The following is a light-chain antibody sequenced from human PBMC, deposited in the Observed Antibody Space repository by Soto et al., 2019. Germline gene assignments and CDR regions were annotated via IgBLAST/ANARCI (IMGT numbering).Light chain of an antibody. CDR1: QSVSSSY. Sequence: IALTQSPGTLAPSPGERGTLSCRASQSVSSSYLAWYQQKPGQAPRLLIYGASSRATGIPDRFSGSGSGTDFTLTISRLEPEDFAVFYCQHYDSLPITFGQGTRLEIK. J-gene: IGKJ5*01. V-gene: IGKV3-20*01. CDR2: GAS. CDR3: QHYDSLPIT.